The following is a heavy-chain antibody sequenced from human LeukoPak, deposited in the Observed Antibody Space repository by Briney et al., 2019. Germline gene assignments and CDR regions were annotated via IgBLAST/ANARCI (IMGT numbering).Heavy chain of an antibody. CDR3: ARRYGISSYAFDI. Sequence: GGSLRLSCAASGFTVRSKYMSWVRQAPGKGLEWVSYISSSNTIYYADSVKGRVTISRDNAKNSLYLLMNSLRAEDTAVYYCARRYGISSYAFDIWGQGTMVTVSS. V-gene: IGHV3-69-1*02. CDR2: ISSSNTI. CDR1: GFTVRSKY. D-gene: IGHD6-13*01. J-gene: IGHJ3*02.